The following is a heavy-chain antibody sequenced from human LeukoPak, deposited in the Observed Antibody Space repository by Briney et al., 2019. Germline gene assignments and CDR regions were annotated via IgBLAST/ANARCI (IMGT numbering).Heavy chain of an antibody. V-gene: IGHV3-30-3*01. CDR1: GFTFSSYA. D-gene: IGHD3-22*01. J-gene: IGHJ4*02. CDR2: ISYDGSNK. Sequence: GRSLRLSCAASGFTFSSYAMHWVRQALGKGLEWVAVISYDGSNKYYADSVKGRFTISRDNSKNTLYLQMNSLRAEDTAVYYCASYDSSGYYFDYWGQGTLVTVSS. CDR3: ASYDSSGYYFDY.